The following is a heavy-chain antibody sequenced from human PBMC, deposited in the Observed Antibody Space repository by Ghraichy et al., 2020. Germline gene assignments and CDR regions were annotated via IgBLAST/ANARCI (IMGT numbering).Heavy chain of an antibody. CDR1: GFTFNSYS. Sequence: GGSLRLSCAASGFTFNSYSMTWVRQAPGKGLEWVAYIGGRRNIIYYADSVKGRFTISRDNARNSLYLQMNSLRAEDTAVYYCARDSGRGGADDYWGQGTLVTVYS. CDR3: ARDSGRGGADDY. CDR2: IGGRRNII. D-gene: IGHD4/OR15-4a*01. J-gene: IGHJ4*02. V-gene: IGHV3-48*04.